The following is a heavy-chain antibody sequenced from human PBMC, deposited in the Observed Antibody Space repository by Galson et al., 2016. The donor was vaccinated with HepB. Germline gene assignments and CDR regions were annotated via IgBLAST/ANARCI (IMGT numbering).Heavy chain of an antibody. D-gene: IGHD3-16*02. V-gene: IGHV3-30*18. J-gene: IGHJ4*02. CDR1: AFTFSNYG. CDR3: AKGGYYDHVWGSYRSHDG. Sequence: SLRLSCAASAFTFSNYGMHWVRQAPGKGLEWLAVVSYDGSNKYYADSVKGRFTISRDNSKNTLYLQMNSLRAEDTAVYYCAKGGYYDHVWGSYRSHDGGGQGTLVTVSS. CDR2: VSYDGSNK.